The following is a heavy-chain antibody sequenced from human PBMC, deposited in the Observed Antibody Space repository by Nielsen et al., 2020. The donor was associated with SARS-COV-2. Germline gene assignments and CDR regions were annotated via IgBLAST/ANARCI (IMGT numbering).Heavy chain of an antibody. CDR1: GGSIKTASYY. D-gene: IGHD2-21*01. J-gene: IGHJ6*02. Sequence: SETLSLTCTVSGGSIKTASYYWSWIRQHPEWGLEWVGYIYHTGRTYYNSALESRVTISADMSKNQFFLKLTSVTAADTAVYYCAKARSGGGARGDYDHYDMDVWGQGTTVTVSS. CDR2: IYHTGRT. V-gene: IGHV4-31*03. CDR3: AKARSGGGARGDYDHYDMDV.